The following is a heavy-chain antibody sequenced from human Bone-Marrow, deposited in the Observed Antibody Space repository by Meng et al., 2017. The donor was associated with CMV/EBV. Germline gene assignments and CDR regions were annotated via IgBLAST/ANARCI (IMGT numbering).Heavy chain of an antibody. J-gene: IGHJ2*01. Sequence: SYSMNWVRQATGTGVEWVSSISSSRSYIYYTDSVKDRFTISRDNAKNSLYLQMNSLRAEDTAVYYCARDAPLGYCSSTSCADWYFDLWGRGTLVTVSS. CDR3: ARDAPLGYCSSTSCADWYFDL. CDR2: ISSSRSYI. CDR1: SYS. V-gene: IGHV3-21*01. D-gene: IGHD2-2*01.